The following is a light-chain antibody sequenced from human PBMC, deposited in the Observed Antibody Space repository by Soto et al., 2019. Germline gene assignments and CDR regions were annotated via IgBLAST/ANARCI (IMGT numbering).Light chain of an antibody. V-gene: IGKV3-15*01. J-gene: IGKJ1*01. CDR3: QHYNNWPPWT. CDR2: GAS. CDR1: QRISSN. Sequence: VITQSPSTLSVSPGERATLSCRASQRISSNLAWYQQRPGQAPRLLIYGASTRAPGIPARFSGSGSETEFTLTISSLQSEDFAVYYCQHYNNWPPWTFGQGTKVDIK.